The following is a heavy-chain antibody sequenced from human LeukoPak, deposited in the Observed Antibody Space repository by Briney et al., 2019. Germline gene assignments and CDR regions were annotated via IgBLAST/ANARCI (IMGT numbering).Heavy chain of an antibody. CDR2: IIPIFGTA. J-gene: IGHJ4*02. CDR3: ARDGSTRGYSYGYWFDY. CDR1: GGTFSSYA. Sequence: SVKVSCKASGGTFSSYAISWVRQAPGQGLEWMGGIIPIFGTANYAQKFQGRVTITADESTSTAYMELSSLRSEDTAVYYCARDGSTRGYSYGYWFDYWGQGTLVTVSS. V-gene: IGHV1-69*13. D-gene: IGHD5-18*01.